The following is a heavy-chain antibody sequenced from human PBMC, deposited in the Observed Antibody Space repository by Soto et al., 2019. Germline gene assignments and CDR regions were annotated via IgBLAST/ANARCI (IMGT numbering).Heavy chain of an antibody. V-gene: IGHV3-9*01. CDR3: AKEYRSGWYDYYYYGMDV. J-gene: IGHJ6*02. Sequence: GGSLRLSCAASGFTFDDYAMHWVRQAPGKGLEWVSGISWNSGSIGYADSVKGRFTISRDNAKNSLYLQMNSLRAEDTALYYCAKEYRSGWYDYYYYGMDVWGQGTTVTVSS. CDR2: ISWNSGSI. CDR1: GFTFDDYA. D-gene: IGHD6-19*01.